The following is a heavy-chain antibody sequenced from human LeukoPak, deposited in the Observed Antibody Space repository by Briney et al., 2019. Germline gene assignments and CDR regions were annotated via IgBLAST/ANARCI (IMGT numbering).Heavy chain of an antibody. V-gene: IGHV1-46*01. Sequence: ASVKVSCKASGYTFTSYYMHWVRHVPGQRPEWMGIVNPRGGSTDYAQKFEGRVTMTSDTSTSTVYMELSSLKSEDTAVYFCARIGTPAATADYWGQGTLVTVSS. CDR2: VNPRGGST. J-gene: IGHJ4*02. CDR1: GYTFTSYY. D-gene: IGHD6-25*01. CDR3: ARIGTPAATADY.